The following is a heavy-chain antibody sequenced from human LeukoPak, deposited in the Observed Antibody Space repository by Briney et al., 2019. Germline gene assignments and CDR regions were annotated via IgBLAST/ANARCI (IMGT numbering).Heavy chain of an antibody. CDR3: AKGNHYYDSSGKSYYYYMDV. J-gene: IGHJ6*03. CDR1: GFTFSSYA. V-gene: IGHV3-23*01. D-gene: IGHD3-22*01. Sequence: GGSLTLSCAASGFTFSSYAMSWLRQAPGKGLEWVSAISGSGGSTYYADSVKGRFTISRDNSKNTLYLQMSSLRAEDTAVYYCAKGNHYYDSSGKSYYYYMDVWGKGTTVTVSS. CDR2: ISGSGGST.